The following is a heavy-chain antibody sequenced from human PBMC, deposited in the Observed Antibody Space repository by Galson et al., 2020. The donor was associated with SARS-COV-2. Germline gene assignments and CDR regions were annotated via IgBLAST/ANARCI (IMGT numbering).Heavy chain of an antibody. Sequence: ASVKVSCKASGYTFNSYYIHWVRQAPGQGLEWMGIINPSGGGTTYAQKFQGRVTMTRDTSPSTVYMALSRLRSEDTAVYYCARDSQGGNDYNFLLFWGQGTLVTVSS. D-gene: IGHD4-4*01. V-gene: IGHV1-46*02. CDR2: INPSGGGT. CDR1: GYTFNSYY. J-gene: IGHJ4*02. CDR3: ARDSQGGNDYNFLLF.